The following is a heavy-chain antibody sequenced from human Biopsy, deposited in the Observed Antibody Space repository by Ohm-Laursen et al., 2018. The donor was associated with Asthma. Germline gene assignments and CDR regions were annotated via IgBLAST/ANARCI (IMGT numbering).Heavy chain of an antibody. CDR1: GFMFRSFG. J-gene: IGHJ4*02. CDR3: AKRRGCSGHDNDY. D-gene: IGHD5-12*01. V-gene: IGHV3-30*18. Sequence: SLRLSCAASGFMFRSFGMHWVRQAPGKGLEWVAVISYDGFNKDYGDSVKGRFTISRDNSKNTLYLQMNSLTPDDTAVYFCAKRRGCSGHDNDYWGQGTLVIVSS. CDR2: ISYDGFNK.